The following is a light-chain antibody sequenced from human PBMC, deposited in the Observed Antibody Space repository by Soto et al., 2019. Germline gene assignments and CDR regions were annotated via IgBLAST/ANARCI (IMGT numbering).Light chain of an antibody. Sequence: QPASVSGSPGQSITISCTGTSSDVGSYNLVSWYQQHPGKAPKLMIYEGSKRPSGVSNHFSGSKSGNTASLTISGLQAEDEADYYCCSYAGSSTLVFGGGTKLTVL. CDR2: EGS. V-gene: IGLV2-23*01. CDR3: CSYAGSSTLV. CDR1: SSDVGSYNL. J-gene: IGLJ2*01.